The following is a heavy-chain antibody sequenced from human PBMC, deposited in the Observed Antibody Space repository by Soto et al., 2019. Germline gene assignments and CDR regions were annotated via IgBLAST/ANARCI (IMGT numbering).Heavy chain of an antibody. CDR3: AVRKTGSFFDY. V-gene: IGHV3-23*01. D-gene: IGHD1-26*01. CDR1: GFTFSSYA. Sequence: GGSLRLSCAASGFTFSSYAMSWVRQAPGRGLEWVSFISATGGSTYFADSVKGRFTISRDNSKNTLYLQMNSLRAEDTAVYYCAVRKTGSFFDYWGQGTLVTVSS. J-gene: IGHJ4*02. CDR2: ISATGGST.